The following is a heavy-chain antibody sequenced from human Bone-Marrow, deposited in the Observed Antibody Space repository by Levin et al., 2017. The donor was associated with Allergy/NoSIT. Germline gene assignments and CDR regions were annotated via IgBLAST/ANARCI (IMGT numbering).Heavy chain of an antibody. CDR1: GFSLSSYW. J-gene: IGHJ4*02. CDR2: IDTAGTSI. D-gene: IGHD1-1*01. CDR3: ASLEVHEGIYDY. V-gene: IGHV3-74*01. Sequence: PGGSLRLSCAASGFSLSSYWMHWVRQGPGNGLVWVSGIDTAGTSIDYADSVRGRFTVSRDNAKNTLYLQMNSLRVEDTAVYYCASLEVHEGIYDYWGQGTLVTVSS.